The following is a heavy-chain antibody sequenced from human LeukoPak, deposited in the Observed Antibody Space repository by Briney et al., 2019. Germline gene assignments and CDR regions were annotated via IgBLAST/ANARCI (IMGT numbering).Heavy chain of an antibody. V-gene: IGHV3-74*01. CDR1: GFTFSSYW. Sequence: GGSLRLSCAASGFTFSSYWMNWVRQAPGKGLVWVSRIASDGSSTTYADSVKGRFSISRGNAKNTLYLQMNSLRVEDTAVYYCARGPNSNWSGLDFWGQGTLLTVSS. J-gene: IGHJ4*02. CDR3: ARGPNSNWSGLDF. CDR2: IASDGSST. D-gene: IGHD6-6*01.